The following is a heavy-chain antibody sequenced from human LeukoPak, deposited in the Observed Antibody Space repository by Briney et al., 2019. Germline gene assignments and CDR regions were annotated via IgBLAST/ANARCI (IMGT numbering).Heavy chain of an antibody. CDR1: GYTFTGYY. CDR2: INPNSGGT. D-gene: IGHD3-10*01. Sequence: ASVKVSCKASGYTFTGYYMHWVRQAPGQGLEWMGWINPNSGGTNYAQKFQGRVTMTRDTSISTAYMELSRLRSDDTAVYYCARAGGYYYGSGSRYYYYYYMDVWGKGTTVTISS. V-gene: IGHV1-2*02. J-gene: IGHJ6*03. CDR3: ARAGGYYYGSGSRYYYYYYMDV.